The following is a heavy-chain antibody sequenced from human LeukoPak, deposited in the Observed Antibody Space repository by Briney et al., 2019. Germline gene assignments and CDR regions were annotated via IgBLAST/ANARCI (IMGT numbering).Heavy chain of an antibody. CDR3: AKNTGVIRFLEWWGGIFDY. D-gene: IGHD3-3*01. V-gene: IGHV3-23*01. Sequence: GGSLRLSCAASGFTFSSYAMSWVRQAPGKGLEWVSAISGSGGSTYYADSVKGRFTISRDNSKNTLYLQMNSLRAEDTAVYYCAKNTGVIRFLEWWGGIFDYWGQGTLVTVSS. CDR2: ISGSGGST. CDR1: GFTFSSYA. J-gene: IGHJ4*02.